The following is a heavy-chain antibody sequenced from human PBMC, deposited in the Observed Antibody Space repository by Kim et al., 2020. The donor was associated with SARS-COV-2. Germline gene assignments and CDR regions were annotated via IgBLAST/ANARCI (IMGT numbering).Heavy chain of an antibody. V-gene: IGHV1-2*06. Sequence: ASVKVSCKASGYTFTGYYMHWVRQAPGQGLEWMGRINPNSGGTNYAQKFQGRVTMTRDTSISTAYMELSRLRSDDTAVYYCARGEIYYGSGDWDYWGQGTLVTVSS. J-gene: IGHJ4*02. CDR3: ARGEIYYGSGDWDY. D-gene: IGHD3-10*01. CDR1: GYTFTGYY. CDR2: INPNSGGT.